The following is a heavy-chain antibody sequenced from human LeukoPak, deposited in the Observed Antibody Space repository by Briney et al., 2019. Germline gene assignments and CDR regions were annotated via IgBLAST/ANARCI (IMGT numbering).Heavy chain of an antibody. CDR2: ISASGGST. D-gene: IGHD1-26*01. Sequence: GGSLRLSCAASGFTFSSYAMSWVRQAPGKGLEWVSAISASGGSTFYADSVKGRFTISRDNSRNTLYLQMNSLRAEDTAVYYCAKDLGATNYFDYWGQGTLVTVSS. CDR1: GFTFSSYA. CDR3: AKDLGATNYFDY. J-gene: IGHJ4*02. V-gene: IGHV3-23*01.